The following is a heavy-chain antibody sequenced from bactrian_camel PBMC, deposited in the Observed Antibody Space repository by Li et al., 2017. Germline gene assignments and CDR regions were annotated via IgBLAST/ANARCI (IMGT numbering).Heavy chain of an antibody. CDR3: ATQGGRYGGSWYKRVGATYEYNY. D-gene: IGHD6*01. J-gene: IGHJ4*01. CDR1: GYTVSSTR. CDR2: IGRDGIT. Sequence: HVQLVESGGGSVQAGGSLRLSCAASGYTVSSTRMGWFRQAPGKEREGVACIGRDGITMYSDSVKGRFTISKDNAMNTLYLQMDSLKPEDSAMYYCATQGGRYGGSWYKRVGATYEYNYWGQGTQVTVS. V-gene: IGHV3S68*01.